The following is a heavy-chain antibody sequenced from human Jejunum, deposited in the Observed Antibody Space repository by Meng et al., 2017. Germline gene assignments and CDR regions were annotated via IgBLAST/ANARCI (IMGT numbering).Heavy chain of an antibody. Sequence: GQLQESGPGLVKPSGTLPLTCAVSGASISDSNWWSWVRQPPGKGLEWIGEIYHTGTPNYNPSLKSRVTMSLDKSKNQFSLELTSVTAADTAVYYCARDLLGPAIAATGWFDPWGQGTLVTVSS. CDR3: ARDLLGPAIAATGWFDP. J-gene: IGHJ5*02. CDR2: IYHTGTP. CDR1: GASISDSNW. V-gene: IGHV4-4*02. D-gene: IGHD6-13*01.